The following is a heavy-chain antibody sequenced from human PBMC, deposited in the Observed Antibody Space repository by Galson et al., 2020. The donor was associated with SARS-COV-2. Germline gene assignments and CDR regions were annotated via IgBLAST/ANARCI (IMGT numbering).Heavy chain of an antibody. Sequence: ASVKVSCKASGYTFTSYAMHWVRQAPGQRLEWMGWINAGNGNTKYSQKFQGRVTITRDTSASTAYMELSSLRSEDTAVYYCARSYSSGWNPNHWFDPWGQGTLVTVSS. CDR1: GYTFTSYA. CDR3: ARSYSSGWNPNHWFDP. V-gene: IGHV1-3*01. CDR2: INAGNGNT. J-gene: IGHJ5*02. D-gene: IGHD6-19*01.